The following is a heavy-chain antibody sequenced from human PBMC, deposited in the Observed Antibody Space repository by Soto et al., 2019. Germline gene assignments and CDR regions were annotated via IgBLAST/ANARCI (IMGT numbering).Heavy chain of an antibody. V-gene: IGHV3-7*01. CDR2: IKQDGSEK. J-gene: IGHJ4*02. Sequence: GGSLRLSCVASGFTFSSYWMSWVRQAPGKGLEWVANIKQDGSEKYYVDSVKGRFTISRDNAKNSLYLQMNSLRAEDTAVYYCARDREAPFSSSYTQHEPFDYWGQGTLVTVSS. D-gene: IGHD6-6*01. CDR1: GFTFSSYW. CDR3: ARDREAPFSSSYTQHEPFDY.